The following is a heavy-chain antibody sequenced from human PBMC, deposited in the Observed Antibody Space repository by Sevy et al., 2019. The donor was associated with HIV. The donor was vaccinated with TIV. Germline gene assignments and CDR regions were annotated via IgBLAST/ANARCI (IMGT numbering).Heavy chain of an antibody. CDR1: GFIFSSYV. V-gene: IGHV3-23*01. CDR3: EAITTAGRDY. D-gene: IGHD6-13*01. Sequence: GSLRLSCAASGFIFSSYVMTWVRQAPGKGLEWVSTISGSGGYTYYAESVKGRFTISRDNSNNILYLQMNSLRAEETAVYYCEAITTAGRDYWGQGTLVTVSS. CDR2: ISGSGGYT. J-gene: IGHJ4*02.